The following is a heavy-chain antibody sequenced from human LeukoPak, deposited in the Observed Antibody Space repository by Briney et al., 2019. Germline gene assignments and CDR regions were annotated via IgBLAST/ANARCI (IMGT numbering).Heavy chain of an antibody. CDR3: ARDRSVYGGNPDY. CDR2: IYHSGST. V-gene: IGHV4-38-2*02. CDR1: GYSISSGYY. Sequence: SETLSLTCTVSGYSISSGYYWGWIRQPPGKGLEWIGSIYHSGSTYYNPSLKSRATISVDTSKNQFSLKLSSVTAADTAVYYCARDRSVYGGNPDYWGQGTLVTVSS. J-gene: IGHJ4*02. D-gene: IGHD4-23*01.